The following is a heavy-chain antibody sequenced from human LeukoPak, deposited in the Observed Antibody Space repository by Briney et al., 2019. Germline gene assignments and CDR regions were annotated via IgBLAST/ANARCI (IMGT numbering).Heavy chain of an antibody. CDR3: AKHVVAVGFDY. D-gene: IGHD3-22*01. Sequence: GGSLRLSCAASGFTFSSYSMNWVRQAPGKGLEWVSSITSSSSYIYYADSVKGRFTISRDNAKNSLYLQMNSLRAEDTAVYYCAKHVVAVGFDYWGQGTLVTVSS. J-gene: IGHJ4*02. V-gene: IGHV3-21*01. CDR2: ITSSSSYI. CDR1: GFTFSSYS.